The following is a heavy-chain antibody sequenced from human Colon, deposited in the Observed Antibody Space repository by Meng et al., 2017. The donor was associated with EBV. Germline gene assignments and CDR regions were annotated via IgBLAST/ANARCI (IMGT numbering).Heavy chain of an antibody. CDR2: IYYSVST. D-gene: IGHD1-20*01. J-gene: IGHJ4*02. Sequence: PSPTLSRTLPVSCVSSGSGYSFCRWLPQPPGKCLEWIGYIYYSVSTYYNPSLRSRITISVDTSKNQFSLRLRSVTAADTAVYYCASSGPCFGNNCPLSSFDHWGQGTLVTVSS. CDR3: ASSGPCFGNNCPLSSFDH. V-gene: IGHV4-30-4*01. CDR1: CVSSGSGYSF.